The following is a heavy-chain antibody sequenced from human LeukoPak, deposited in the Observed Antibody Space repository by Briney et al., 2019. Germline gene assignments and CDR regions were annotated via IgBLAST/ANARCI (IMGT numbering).Heavy chain of an antibody. CDR1: GGSISSYY. CDR2: IHYSGST. Sequence: SETLSLTCTVSGGSISSYYWSWIRQPPGKGLEWIGYIHYSGSTNYNPSLKSRVTISVDTSKNQFSLKLSSVTAADTAVYYCAGRYYYGSGSPDYWGQGTLVTVSS. D-gene: IGHD3-10*01. V-gene: IGHV4-59*08. J-gene: IGHJ4*02. CDR3: AGRYYYGSGSPDY.